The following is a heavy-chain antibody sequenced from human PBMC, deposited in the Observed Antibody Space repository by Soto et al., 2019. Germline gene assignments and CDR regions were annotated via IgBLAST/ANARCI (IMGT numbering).Heavy chain of an antibody. CDR2: SIPILGIA. D-gene: IGHD4-17*01. CDR1: GGTFSSYT. V-gene: IGHV1-69*08. Sequence: QVQLVQSGAEVKKPGSSVKVSCKASGGTFSSYTISWVRQAPGQGLEWMGRSIPILGIANYAQKFQGRVTSTADKSTSTAYMELSSLRSEDTAVYYCARDHDTVADYWGQGTLVTVSS. J-gene: IGHJ4*02. CDR3: ARDHDTVADY.